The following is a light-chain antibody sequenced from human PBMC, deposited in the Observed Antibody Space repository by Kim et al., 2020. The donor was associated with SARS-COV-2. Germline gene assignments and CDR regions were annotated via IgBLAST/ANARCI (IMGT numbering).Light chain of an antibody. CDR3: QVWDSSSDHLVV. CDR2: DDS. CDR1: NIGSKS. Sequence: PRKTARITRGGNNIGSKSVHWYQQKPGQAPVLVVYDDSDRPSGIPERFSGSNSGNTATLTISRVEAGDEADYYCQVWDSSSDHLVVFGGGTQLTVL. V-gene: IGLV3-21*03. J-gene: IGLJ2*01.